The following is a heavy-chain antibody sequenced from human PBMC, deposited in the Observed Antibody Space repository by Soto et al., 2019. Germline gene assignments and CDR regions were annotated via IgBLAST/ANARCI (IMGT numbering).Heavy chain of an antibody. CDR3: ARHGAVYYGSPWGWFDP. CDR2: IYYSGST. D-gene: IGHD3-10*01. CDR1: GGSISSYY. V-gene: IGHV4-59*08. J-gene: IGHJ5*02. Sequence: SETLSLTCTVSGGSISSYYWSWIRQPPGKGLEWIGYIYYSGSTNYNPSLKSRVTISVDTSKNQFSLKLSSVTAADTAVYYCARHGAVYYGSPWGWFDPWGQGTLVTVSS.